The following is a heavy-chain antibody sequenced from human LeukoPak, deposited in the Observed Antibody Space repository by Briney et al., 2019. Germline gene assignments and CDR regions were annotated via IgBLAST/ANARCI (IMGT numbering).Heavy chain of an antibody. CDR1: GYTFTSYD. D-gene: IGHD3-3*01. CDR3: ARESLDFWSGYPSYMDV. V-gene: IGHV1-8*03. J-gene: IGHJ6*03. Sequence: ASVKVSCKASGYTFTSYDINWVRQATGQGPEWMGWMNPNSGNTGYAQKFQGRVTITRNTSISTAYMELSSLRSEDTAVYYCARESLDFWSGYPSYMDVWGKGTTVTVSS. CDR2: MNPNSGNT.